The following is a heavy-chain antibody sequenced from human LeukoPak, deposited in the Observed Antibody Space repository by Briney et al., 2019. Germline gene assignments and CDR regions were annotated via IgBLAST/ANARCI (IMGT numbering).Heavy chain of an antibody. Sequence: GGSLRLSCAASGFTFDDYAMSWVRQGPGKGLEWVSGINWNGASTGYVDSVKGRFTISRDNAESSLYLQMNSLRAEDTALYYCARVGHGGATFSPGDVWGQGTTVIVSS. J-gene: IGHJ6*02. CDR2: INWNGAST. D-gene: IGHD1-26*01. CDR3: ARVGHGGATFSPGDV. CDR1: GFTFDDYA. V-gene: IGHV3-20*04.